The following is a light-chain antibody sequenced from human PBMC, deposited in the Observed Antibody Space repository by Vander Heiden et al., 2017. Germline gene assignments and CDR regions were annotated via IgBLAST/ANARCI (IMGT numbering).Light chain of an antibody. Sequence: IVLTQSPGTLSLSPGARATLSCRARQSVSSSYLAWYQQKPGQAPRLLIYGASSRATGIPDRFSGSGSGTDFTLTISRLEPEDFAVYYCQQHGSSPWTFGQGTKVEIK. CDR1: QSVSSSY. CDR3: QQHGSSPWT. V-gene: IGKV3-20*01. CDR2: GAS. J-gene: IGKJ1*01.